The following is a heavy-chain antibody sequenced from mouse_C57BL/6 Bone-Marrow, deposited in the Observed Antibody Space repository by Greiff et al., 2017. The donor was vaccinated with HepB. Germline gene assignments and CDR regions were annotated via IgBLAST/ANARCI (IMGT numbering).Heavy chain of an antibody. D-gene: IGHD1-1*01. CDR1: GFTFSSYG. CDR2: ISSGGSYT. V-gene: IGHV5-6*02. J-gene: IGHJ2*01. Sequence: EVKLQESGGDLVKPGGSLKLSCAASGFTFSSYGMSWVRQTPDKRLEWVATISSGGSYTYYPDSVKGRFTISRDNAKNTLYLQMSSRKSEDTAMYYCARRGVVAPYFDYWGQGTTLTVSS. CDR3: ARRGVVAPYFDY.